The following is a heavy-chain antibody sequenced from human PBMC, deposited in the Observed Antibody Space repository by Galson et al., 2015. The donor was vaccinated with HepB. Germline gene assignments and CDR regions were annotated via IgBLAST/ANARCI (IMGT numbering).Heavy chain of an antibody. J-gene: IGHJ6*02. Sequence: QSGAEVKKPGESLKISCKGSGYTFTSYWIGWVRQMPGKGLEWMGIIYPGDSDTKYSPSFQGQVTISADKSINTAYLQWSSLKASDTAIYYCARNEVKWGGFSYYALDVWGQGTTVTVSS. CDR2: IYPGDSDT. CDR1: GYTFTSYW. CDR3: ARNEVKWGGFSYYALDV. V-gene: IGHV5-51*01. D-gene: IGHD3-16*01.